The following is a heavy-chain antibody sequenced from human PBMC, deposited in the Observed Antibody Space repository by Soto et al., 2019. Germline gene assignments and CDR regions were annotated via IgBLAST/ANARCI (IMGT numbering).Heavy chain of an antibody. D-gene: IGHD3-10*01. CDR1: GYTFTGYY. J-gene: IGHJ4*02. V-gene: IGHV1-2*04. CDR3: ARVREGMVRGVPQYYFDY. Sequence: QVQLMQSGAEVKKPGASVKVSCKASGYTFTGYYMHWVRQAPGQGLEWMGWINPNSGGTNYAQKFQGWVTMTRDTSISTAYMELSRLRSDDTAVYYCARVREGMVRGVPQYYFDYWGQGTLVTVSS. CDR2: INPNSGGT.